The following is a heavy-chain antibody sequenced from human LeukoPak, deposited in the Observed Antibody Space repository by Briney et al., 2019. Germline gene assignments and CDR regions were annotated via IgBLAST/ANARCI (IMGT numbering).Heavy chain of an antibody. J-gene: IGHJ4*02. CDR1: GFTFNTYE. D-gene: IGHD2-2*01. CDR3: AREDASAIDY. Sequence: PGGSLRLSCVASGFTFNTYELNWVRQAPGKGLEWVSYIASSGSRTYYADSVKGRFTISRDSAKNSLYLQMNSLRAEDTAVYYCAREDASAIDYWGQGTLVTVSS. V-gene: IGHV3-48*03. CDR2: IASSGSRT.